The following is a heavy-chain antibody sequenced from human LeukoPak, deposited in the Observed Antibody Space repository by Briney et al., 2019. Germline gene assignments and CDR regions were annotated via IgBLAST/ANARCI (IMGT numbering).Heavy chain of an antibody. CDR2: MNPNSGNT. CDR3: TRAKVVTALLYYYYYMDV. CDR1: GYTFTSYD. J-gene: IGHJ6*03. Sequence: ASVKVSCKASGYTFTSYDINWVRQATGQGLEWMGWMNPNSGNTGYAQKFQGRVTMTRNTSISTAYMELSSLRSEDTAVYYCTRAKVVTALLYYYYYMDVWGKGTTVTISS. D-gene: IGHD2-21*02. V-gene: IGHV1-8*01.